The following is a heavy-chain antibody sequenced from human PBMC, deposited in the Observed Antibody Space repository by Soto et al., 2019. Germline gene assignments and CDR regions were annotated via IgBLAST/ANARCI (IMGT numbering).Heavy chain of an antibody. CDR1: GFTLSSYW. J-gene: IGHJ6*03. D-gene: IGHD3-3*01. CDR2: IKEDGSEK. CDR3: AREGVIITYYYYYYYMDV. V-gene: IGHV3-7*01. Sequence: GGSLRLSCAASGFTLSSYWMSWVRQAPGKGLEWVANIKEDGSEKNYVDSVKGRFTISRDNAKNSLYLQMSSLSAEDTAVYYCAREGVIITYYYYYYYMDVWGKGTTVTVSS.